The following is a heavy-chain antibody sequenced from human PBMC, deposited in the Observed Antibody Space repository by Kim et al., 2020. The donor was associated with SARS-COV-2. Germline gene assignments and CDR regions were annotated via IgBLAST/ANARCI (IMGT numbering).Heavy chain of an antibody. D-gene: IGHD3-10*01. J-gene: IGHJ5*02. CDR3: ARDFDPYYYGSGTFDP. Sequence: SETLSLTCTVSGGSISSGGYYWSWIRQHPGKGLEWIGYIYYSGSTYYNPSLKSRVTISVDTSKNQFSLKLSSVTAADTAVYYCARDFDPYYYGSGTFDPWGQGTLVTVSS. V-gene: IGHV4-31*03. CDR1: GGSISSGGYY. CDR2: IYYSGST.